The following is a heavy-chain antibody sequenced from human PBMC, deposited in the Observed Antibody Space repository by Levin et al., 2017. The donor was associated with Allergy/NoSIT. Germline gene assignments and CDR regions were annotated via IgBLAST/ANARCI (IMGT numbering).Heavy chain of an antibody. J-gene: IGHJ6*02. CDR3: ARGPGGKSAYYHYGMDV. Sequence: GGSLRLSCAASGFTFSSYGMHWVRQAPGKGLEWVALIWYDGSNKYYADSVKGRFTISRDNSKNTLYLQMNSLRAEDTAVYYCARGPGGKSAYYHYGMDVWGQGTTVTVSS. CDR1: GFTFSSYG. CDR2: IWYDGSNK. D-gene: IGHD4-23*01. V-gene: IGHV3-33*01.